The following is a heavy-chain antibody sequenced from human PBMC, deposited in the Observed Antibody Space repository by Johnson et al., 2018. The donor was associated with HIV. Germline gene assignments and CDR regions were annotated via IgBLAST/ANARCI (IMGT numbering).Heavy chain of an antibody. CDR1: GFTFDDYA. J-gene: IGHJ3*02. D-gene: IGHD6-13*01. CDR3: AKSYSSSWYTDAFDI. V-gene: IGHV3-9*01. CDR2: ISWNSGSI. Sequence: VQLVESGGGLVQPGRSMRLSCAASGFTFDDYAMHWVRQAPGKGLAWVSGISWNSGSIGYADSVKGRFTISRDNAKNSLYLQMNSLRAEDTAVYYCAKSYSSSWYTDAFDIWGQGTMVTVSS.